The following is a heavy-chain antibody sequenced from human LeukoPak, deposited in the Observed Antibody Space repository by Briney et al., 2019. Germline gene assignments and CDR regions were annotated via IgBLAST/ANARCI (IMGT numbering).Heavy chain of an antibody. CDR3: ARDAVPNLDYYYYYMDV. J-gene: IGHJ6*03. Sequence: SETLSLTCTVSGGSISSYYWSWIRQPAGKGLEWIGRIYTSGSTNYNPSLKSRVTMSVDTSKNQFSLKLSSVTAADTAVYYCARDAVPNLDYYYYYMDVWGKGTTVTVSS. CDR2: IYTSGST. CDR1: GGSISSYY. V-gene: IGHV4-4*07. D-gene: IGHD3-16*01.